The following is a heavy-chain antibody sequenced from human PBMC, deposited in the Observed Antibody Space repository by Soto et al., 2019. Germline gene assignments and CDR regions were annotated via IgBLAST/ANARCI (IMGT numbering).Heavy chain of an antibody. CDR3: ARARSPEVITTTLDY. D-gene: IGHD3-22*01. CDR2: ISYDGSNK. Sequence: GGSLRLSCAASGFTFSSYAMHWVRQAPGKGLEWVAVISYDGSNKYYADSVKGRFTISRDNSKNTLYLQMNSLRAEDTAVYYCARARSPEVITTTLDYWGKGTLVTVSS. J-gene: IGHJ4*02. CDR1: GFTFSSYA. V-gene: IGHV3-30-3*01.